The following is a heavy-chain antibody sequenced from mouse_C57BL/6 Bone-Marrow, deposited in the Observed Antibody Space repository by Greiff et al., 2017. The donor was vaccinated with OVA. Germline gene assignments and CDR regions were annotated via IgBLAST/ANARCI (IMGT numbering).Heavy chain of an antibody. D-gene: IGHD1-1*01. CDR1: GYTFTSYW. J-gene: IGHJ3*01. CDR3: TKESYYYGSPWFAY. V-gene: IGHV1-5*01. CDR2: IYPGNSDT. Sequence: VQLQQSGTVLARPGASVKMSCKTSGYTFTSYWMHWVKQRPGQGLEWIGAIYPGNSDTSYNQKFKGKAKLTAVTSASTAYMELSSLTNEDSAVYDCTKESYYYGSPWFAYWGQGTLVTVSA.